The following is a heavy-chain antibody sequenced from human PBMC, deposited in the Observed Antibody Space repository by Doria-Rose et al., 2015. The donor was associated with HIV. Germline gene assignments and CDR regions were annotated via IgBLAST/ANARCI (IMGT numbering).Heavy chain of an antibody. J-gene: IGHJ4*01. CDR2: VSFDANKG. Sequence: SGGGVVQPGRSLRLSCVASGFVFNTYAMHWVRQAPGKGLEWVALVSFDANKGLYGDSVKSRFTVSRDTSEYTVYLQVNTLRPEDTAVYFCARGSLWETPTLVDCWGQGTLVSVSS. D-gene: IGHD1-26*01. CDR3: ARGSLWETPTLVDC. CDR1: GFVFNTYA. V-gene: IGHV3-30-3*01.